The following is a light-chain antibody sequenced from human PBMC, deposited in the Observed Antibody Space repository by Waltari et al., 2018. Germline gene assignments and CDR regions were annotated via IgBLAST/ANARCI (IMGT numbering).Light chain of an antibody. V-gene: IGLV2-11*01. Sequence: QSALTQPRSVSGSPGQSVTISCTGTSSDIGAFDFFSWYQQYPGQAPKPMIYDVNKRPPGVPDRFSASKSGNTASLTISGLLNEDEADYYCCSYAGADTSVLFGGGTTVTVL. J-gene: IGLJ2*01. CDR3: CSYAGADTSVL. CDR1: SSDIGAFDF. CDR2: DVN.